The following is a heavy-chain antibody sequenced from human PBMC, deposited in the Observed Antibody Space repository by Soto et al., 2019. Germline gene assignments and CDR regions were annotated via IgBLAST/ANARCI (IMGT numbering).Heavy chain of an antibody. J-gene: IGHJ5*02. CDR3: ARRRDGYTGVWFDP. CDR1: GAPISAFY. CDR2: IYYTGST. D-gene: IGHD5-12*01. Sequence: SETLSLTCTVSGAPISAFYWSWIRQSPGKRLEWIGHIYYTGSTNYNPSLNSRVTISLDTSKNQFSLRLNPVTAADTAVYYCARRRDGYTGVWFDPWGQGTLVTVSS. V-gene: IGHV4-59*01.